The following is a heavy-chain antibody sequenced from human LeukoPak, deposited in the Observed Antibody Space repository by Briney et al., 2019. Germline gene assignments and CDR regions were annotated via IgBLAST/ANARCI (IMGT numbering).Heavy chain of an antibody. D-gene: IGHD4-17*01. CDR3: AREGTDYGDYLNWFDP. V-gene: IGHV3-11*01. CDR1: GFTFSDYY. Sequence: GGSLRLSCAASGFTFSDYYMNWIRQAPGKGLEWVSYISSSGSTIYYADSVKGRFTISRDNAKNSLYLQMNSLRAEDTAVYYCAREGTDYGDYLNWFDPWGQGTLVTVSS. CDR2: ISSSGSTI. J-gene: IGHJ5*02.